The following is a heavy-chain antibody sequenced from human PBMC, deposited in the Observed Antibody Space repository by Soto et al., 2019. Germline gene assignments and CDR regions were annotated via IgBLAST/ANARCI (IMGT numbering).Heavy chain of an antibody. J-gene: IGHJ6*02. V-gene: IGHV1-18*01. Sequence: QVPLVQSGAEVKKPGASVKVSCKASGYTFTSYGISWVRQAPGQGLEWMGWISAYNGNTNYAQKLQGRVTMTTDTSTSTAYMELRSLRSDDTAVYYCARDWSSWYGSHYYYYGMDVWGQGTTVTVSS. CDR3: ARDWSSWYGSHYYYYGMDV. CDR1: GYTFTSYG. D-gene: IGHD6-13*01. CDR2: ISAYNGNT.